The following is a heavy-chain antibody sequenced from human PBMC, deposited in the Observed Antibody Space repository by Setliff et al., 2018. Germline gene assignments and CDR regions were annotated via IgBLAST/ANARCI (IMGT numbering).Heavy chain of an antibody. D-gene: IGHD6-19*01. CDR3: ARGNSRSSVWYVVPHFDY. V-gene: IGHV4-61*09. Sequence: SETLSLTCNVSGGSISSGTNYWSWIRQPAGRGLEWIGHIDPSGNTNYQPSLKSRVTISVDTSKNQFSLRLKSVTAADTAVYYCARGNSRSSVWYVVPHFDYWGQGTLVTVSS. CDR2: IDPSGNT. J-gene: IGHJ4*02. CDR1: GGSISSGTNY.